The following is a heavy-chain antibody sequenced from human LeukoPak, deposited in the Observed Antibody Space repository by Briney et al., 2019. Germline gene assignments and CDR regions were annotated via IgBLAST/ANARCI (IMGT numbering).Heavy chain of an antibody. J-gene: IGHJ5*02. CDR1: GYSFTSYW. V-gene: IGHV5-10-1*01. D-gene: IGHD5-18*01. Sequence: GESLKISCKGSGYSFTSYWISWVRQMPGKGLEWMGRIDPSDSYTNYSPSFQGHVTISADKSISTAYLQWSSLKASDTAMYYCARTHLDTAMVLDNWFDPWGQGTLVTVSS. CDR2: IDPSDSYT. CDR3: ARTHLDTAMVLDNWFDP.